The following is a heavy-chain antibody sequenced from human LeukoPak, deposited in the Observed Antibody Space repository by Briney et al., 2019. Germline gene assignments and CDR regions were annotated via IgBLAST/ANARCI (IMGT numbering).Heavy chain of an antibody. J-gene: IGHJ4*02. V-gene: IGHV3-21*01. CDR3: AREYNCSGGSCPLDY. CDR1: GFTFSTYS. Sequence: GGSLRLSCAASGFTFSTYSMNWVRQAPGKGLEWVSSISTSSSSIYYADSVKGRFTISRDNAKNSLYLQMNSLRAEDTAVYYCAREYNCSGGSCPLDYWGQGTLVTVSS. D-gene: IGHD2-15*01. CDR2: ISTSSSSI.